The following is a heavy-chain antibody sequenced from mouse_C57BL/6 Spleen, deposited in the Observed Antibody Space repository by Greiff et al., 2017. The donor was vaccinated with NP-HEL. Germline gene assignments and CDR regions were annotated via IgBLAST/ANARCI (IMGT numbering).Heavy chain of an antibody. D-gene: IGHD1-2*01. CDR1: GFSLTSYS. V-gene: IGHV2-2*01. Sequence: VQLQESGPGLVQPSPCLSISCTASGFSLTSYSVHWVRQSPGQGLEWLGVIWRGGSTAYNAAFISRLSISKDNSKNQVFCKMYSRQADDTAIYYCARKGDSGYHYYAMDYWGQGTSVTVSS. J-gene: IGHJ4*01. CDR2: IWRGGST. CDR3: ARKGDSGYHYYAMDY.